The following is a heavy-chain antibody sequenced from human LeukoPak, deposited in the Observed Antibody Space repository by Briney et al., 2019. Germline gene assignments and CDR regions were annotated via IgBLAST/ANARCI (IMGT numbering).Heavy chain of an antibody. Sequence: GRSLRLSCAASGFSFSAYGVHWVRQAPGKGLEWVAVISYDGSNKYYADSVKGRFTISRDNSKNTLYLQMNSLRAEDTAVYYCARDLGTWIQLWTFDYWGQGTLVTVSS. CDR1: GFSFSAYG. J-gene: IGHJ4*02. D-gene: IGHD5-18*01. CDR3: ARDLGTWIQLWTFDY. CDR2: ISYDGSNK. V-gene: IGHV3-30*19.